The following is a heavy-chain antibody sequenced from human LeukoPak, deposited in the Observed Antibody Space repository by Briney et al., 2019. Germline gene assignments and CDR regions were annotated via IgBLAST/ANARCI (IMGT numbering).Heavy chain of an antibody. CDR3: AKGGYVFDY. Sequence: GGSLRLSCAASGFTLSNYGTSWVRQAPGKGLEWVSAISGSGGSTYYADSVKGRFTISRDNSKNTLYLQMNSLRAEDTAVYYCAKGGYVFDYWGQGTLVTVSS. V-gene: IGHV3-23*01. CDR2: ISGSGGST. J-gene: IGHJ4*02. CDR1: GFTLSNYG. D-gene: IGHD5-12*01.